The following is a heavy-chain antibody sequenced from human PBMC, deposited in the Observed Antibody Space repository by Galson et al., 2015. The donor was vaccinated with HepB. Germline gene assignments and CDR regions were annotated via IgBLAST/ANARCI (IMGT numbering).Heavy chain of an antibody. J-gene: IGHJ4*02. CDR2: ISGSADST. V-gene: IGHV3-23*01. CDR1: GFTFSSYA. Sequence: SLRLSCAASGFTFSSYAVSWVRQAPGKGLEWVSGISGSADSTYYADSVKGRITISRDNSKSTLYLQMHSLRAEDTAVYYCAKGKRRDLNLLVFDYWDQGNLVTVSS. CDR3: AKGKRRDLNLLVFDY.